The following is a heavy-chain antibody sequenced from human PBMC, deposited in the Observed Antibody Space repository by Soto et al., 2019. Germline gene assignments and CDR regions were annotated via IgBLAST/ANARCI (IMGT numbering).Heavy chain of an antibody. J-gene: IGHJ5*02. Sequence: SLRLSCAASGFTFSSYAMSWVRQAPGKGLEWVSAISGSGGSTYYADSVKGRFTISRDNSKNTLYLQMNSLRAEDTAVYYCAKDGITIFGVVIGWFDPWGQGTLVTVSS. D-gene: IGHD3-3*01. CDR1: GFTFSSYA. CDR3: AKDGITIFGVVIGWFDP. CDR2: ISGSGGST. V-gene: IGHV3-23*01.